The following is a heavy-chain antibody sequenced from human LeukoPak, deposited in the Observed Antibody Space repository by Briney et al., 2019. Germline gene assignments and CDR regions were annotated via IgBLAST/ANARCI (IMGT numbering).Heavy chain of an antibody. CDR3: AKFGGYPGDY. Sequence: GGSLRLSCAASGFTFSTYAMSWVRQAPGKGLERVSGISGRVGGTYYADSVKGRFTISRDNSKNTLYLQMNSLRADDTAVYYCAKFGGYPGDYWGQGTLVTVSS. CDR2: ISGRVGGT. D-gene: IGHD3-16*01. J-gene: IGHJ4*02. CDR1: GFTFSTYA. V-gene: IGHV3-23*01.